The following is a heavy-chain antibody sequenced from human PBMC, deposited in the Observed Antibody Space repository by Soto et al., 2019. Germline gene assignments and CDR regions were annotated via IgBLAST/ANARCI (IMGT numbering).Heavy chain of an antibody. V-gene: IGHV3-21*01. D-gene: IGHD3-9*01. CDR2: IRGFSPYT. CDR1: AFTFRTYT. Sequence: PGVCLRLSCISSAFTFRTYTMNWFRQAPGKGLEWVSGIRGFSPYTFYAESVKGRFTISRDHAKNSLFLQMNSLRAEDTAVYYCARDLRYDAHDLYYNDMDVWGQGTTVTVSS. J-gene: IGHJ6*02. CDR3: ARDLRYDAHDLYYNDMDV.